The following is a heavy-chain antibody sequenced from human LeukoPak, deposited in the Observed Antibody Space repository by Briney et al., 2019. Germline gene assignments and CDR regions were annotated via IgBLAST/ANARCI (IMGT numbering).Heavy chain of an antibody. Sequence: SETLSFTCTVSGGSISSSSYDWGWIRQPPGKGLEWIGSIYYSGSTYYNPSLKSRITISVDTSKNQFSLTLSSVTAADTAVYYCASHQLLRYYYYMDVWGKGTTVTVSS. V-gene: IGHV4-39*07. J-gene: IGHJ6*03. CDR1: GGSISSSSYD. D-gene: IGHD2-2*01. CDR2: IYYSGST. CDR3: ASHQLLRYYYYMDV.